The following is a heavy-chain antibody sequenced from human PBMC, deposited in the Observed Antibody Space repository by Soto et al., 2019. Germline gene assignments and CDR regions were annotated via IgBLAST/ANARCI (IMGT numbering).Heavy chain of an antibody. V-gene: IGHV3-48*02. CDR2: ISTTSFTI. CDR1: GFSFSTYN. D-gene: IGHD2-15*01. Sequence: GESLRLSCAASGFSFSTYNMDWVRQAPGKGPEWIAYISTTSFTIYYADSVKGRFTISRDNDRNSLYLEMNSLRDEDTAVYYCARDRCYDGTCYSASDSWGQGTLVTVSS. CDR3: ARDRCYDGTCYSASDS. J-gene: IGHJ5*01.